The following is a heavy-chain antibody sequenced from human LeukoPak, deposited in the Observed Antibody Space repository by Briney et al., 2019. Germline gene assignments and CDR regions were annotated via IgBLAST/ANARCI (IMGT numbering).Heavy chain of an antibody. CDR3: ARSFADIYYYDSSGYYSNWFDP. Sequence: ASVKVSCSAFGYTFTRYGISWVRQAPGQGLEWMGWISAYKGNTNDAQKLQGRDTMTTDTSTSTAYMELRSLRSDDTAVYYCARSFADIYYYDSSGYYSNWFDPWGQGTLVTVSS. J-gene: IGHJ5*02. CDR1: GYTFTRYG. CDR2: ISAYKGNT. D-gene: IGHD3-22*01. V-gene: IGHV1-18*01.